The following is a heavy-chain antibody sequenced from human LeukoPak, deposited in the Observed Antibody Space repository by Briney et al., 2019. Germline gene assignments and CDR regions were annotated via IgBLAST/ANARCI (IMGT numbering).Heavy chain of an antibody. CDR1: GGSFSGYY. J-gene: IGHJ4*02. CDR2: INHSGST. Sequence: KPSETLSLTCAVYGGSFSGYYWSWIRQPPGKGLEWIGEINHSGSTNYNPSLKSRVTISVDTSKNQFSLKLGSVTAADTAVYYCARLAIAAAGDYWGQGTLVTVSS. D-gene: IGHD6-13*01. CDR3: ARLAIAAAGDY. V-gene: IGHV4-34*01.